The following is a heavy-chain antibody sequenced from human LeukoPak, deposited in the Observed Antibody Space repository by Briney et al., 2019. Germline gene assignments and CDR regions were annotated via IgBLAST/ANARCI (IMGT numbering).Heavy chain of an antibody. CDR1: GYSISSGYY. CDR2: IYHSGST. V-gene: IGHV4-38-2*02. D-gene: IGHD4-17*01. CDR3: ARLAVTTLGYYYMDV. J-gene: IGHJ6*03. Sequence: PSETLSLTCTVSGYSISSGYYWGWIRQPPGKGLEWTGNIYHSGSTYYNPPLKSRVTVSVDTSKNQFSLKLSSVTAADTAVYYCARLAVTTLGYYYMDVWGKGTTVTVSS.